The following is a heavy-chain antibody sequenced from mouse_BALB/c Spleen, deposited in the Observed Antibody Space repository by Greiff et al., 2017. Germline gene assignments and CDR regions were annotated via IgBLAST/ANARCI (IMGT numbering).Heavy chain of an antibody. J-gene: IGHJ1*01. CDR1: GYAFSSSW. V-gene: IGHV1-82*01. CDR3: ARNEDGYWYFDV. CDR2: IYPGDGDT. D-gene: IGHD2-3*01. Sequence: QVQLQQSGPELVKPGASVKISCKASGYAFSSSWMNWVKQRPGQGLEWIGRIYPGDGDTNYNGKFKGKATLTADKSSSTAYMQLSSLTSVDSAVYFCARNEDGYWYFDVWGAGTTVTVSS.